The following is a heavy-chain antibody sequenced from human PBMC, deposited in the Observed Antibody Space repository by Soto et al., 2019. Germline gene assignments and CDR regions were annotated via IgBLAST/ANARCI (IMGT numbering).Heavy chain of an antibody. J-gene: IGHJ4*02. CDR1: GFTFSSYG. CDR3: AKDRQQLVERYYFDY. Sequence: GGSLXLSCAASGFTFSSYGMHWVRQAPGKGLEWVAVISYDGSNKYYADSVKGRFTISRDNSKNTLYLQMNSLRAEDTAVYYCAKDRQQLVERYYFDYWGQGTLVTVSS. V-gene: IGHV3-30*18. CDR2: ISYDGSNK. D-gene: IGHD6-13*01.